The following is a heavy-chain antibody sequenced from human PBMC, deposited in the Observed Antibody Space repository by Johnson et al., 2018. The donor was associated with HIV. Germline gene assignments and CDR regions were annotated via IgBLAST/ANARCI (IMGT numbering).Heavy chain of an antibody. Sequence: VQLVESGGGVVQPGRSLRLSRAASGFTLSSYAMSWVRQAPGKGPEWVSALTPSRGGTYYADSVKGRFTNSSDNSKNKLYLQMYSLRAEDTAVYYCAAGLVGAFDIWGQGTMVTVSS. CDR2: LTPSRGGT. J-gene: IGHJ3*02. D-gene: IGHD6-6*01. CDR1: GFTLSSYA. V-gene: IGHV3-23*04. CDR3: AAGLVGAFDI.